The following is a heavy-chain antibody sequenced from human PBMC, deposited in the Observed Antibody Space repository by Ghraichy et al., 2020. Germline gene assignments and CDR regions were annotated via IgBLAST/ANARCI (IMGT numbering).Heavy chain of an antibody. CDR2: IYTSGST. D-gene: IGHD2-8*01. Sequence: GSLRLSCTVSGGSISSYYWSWIRQPAGKGLEWIGRIYTSGSTNYNPSLKSRVTMSVDTSKNQFSLKLSSVTAADTAVYYCARDLMVYAIKGTYNWFDPWGQGTLVTVSS. CDR3: ARDLMVYAIKGTYNWFDP. J-gene: IGHJ5*02. CDR1: GGSISSYY. V-gene: IGHV4-4*07.